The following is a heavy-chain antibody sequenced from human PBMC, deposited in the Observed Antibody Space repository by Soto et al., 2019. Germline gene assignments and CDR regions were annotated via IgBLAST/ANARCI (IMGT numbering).Heavy chain of an antibody. V-gene: IGHV3-30*18. CDR3: AKAHINWSGYYTGYYYNIDV. D-gene: IGHD3-3*01. J-gene: IGHJ6*02. Sequence: QVQMVESGGGVVQPGRSLRLSCAASGFTFSAYGMHWVRQAPGKGLEWVAVISYDGSYKYHADSVKGRFTISRDNSKNTLYLQMNSLRAEDTAVYYSAKAHINWSGYYTGYYYNIDVWGQGTMVTVSS. CDR1: GFTFSAYG. CDR2: ISYDGSYK.